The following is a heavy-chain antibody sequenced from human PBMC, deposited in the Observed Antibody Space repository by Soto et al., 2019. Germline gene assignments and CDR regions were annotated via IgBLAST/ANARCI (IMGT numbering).Heavy chain of an antibody. V-gene: IGHV3-30*18. Sequence: QVQLVESGGGVVQPGRSLRLSCAASGFTFSSYGMHWVRQAPGKGLEWVAVISYDGSNKYYADSVKGRFTISRDNSKNTLYLQMNSLRAEDTAVYYCAKVDSLGYCSSTSYHDYWGQGTLVTVSS. CDR1: GFTFSSYG. D-gene: IGHD2-2*01. J-gene: IGHJ4*02. CDR2: ISYDGSNK. CDR3: AKVDSLGYCSSTSYHDY.